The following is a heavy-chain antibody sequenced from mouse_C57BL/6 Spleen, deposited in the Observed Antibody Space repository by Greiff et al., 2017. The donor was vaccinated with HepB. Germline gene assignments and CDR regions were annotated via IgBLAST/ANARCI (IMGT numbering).Heavy chain of an antibody. D-gene: IGHD4-1*01. CDR3: ASPNWDGGFAY. CDR1: GYAFSSSW. CDR2: IYPGDGDT. V-gene: IGHV1-82*01. Sequence: LQESGPELVKPGASVKISCKASGYAFSSSWMNWVKQRPGKGLEWIGRIYPGDGDTNYNGKFKGKATLTADKSSSTAYMQLSSLTSEDSAVYFCASPNWDGGFAYWGQGTLVTVSA. J-gene: IGHJ3*01.